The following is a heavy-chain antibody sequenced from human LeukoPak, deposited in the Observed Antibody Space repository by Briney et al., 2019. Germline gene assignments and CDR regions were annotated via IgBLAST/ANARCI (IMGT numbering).Heavy chain of an antibody. D-gene: IGHD3-9*01. J-gene: IGHJ4*02. CDR2: IYHSGST. Sequence: SETLSLTCTVSGYSISSGYYWGWIRQPPGKGLEWIGSIYHSGSTYYNPSLKSRVTISVDTSKNQFSLKLSSVTAADTAVYYCARVAGYYDILTGYYSEGVGVDYWGQGTLVTVSS. CDR3: ARVAGYYDILTGYYSEGVGVDY. CDR1: GYSISSGYY. V-gene: IGHV4-38-2*02.